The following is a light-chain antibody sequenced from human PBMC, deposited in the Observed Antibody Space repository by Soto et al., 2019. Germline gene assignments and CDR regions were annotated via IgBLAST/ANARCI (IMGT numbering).Light chain of an antibody. CDR1: QTVRNNY. CDR2: DAS. Sequence: EFVLTQSPGTLSLSPGERATLSCRASQTVRNNYLARYQQKPGQAPRLLIYDASSRATGIPDRFSGGGSGTDFTLTISRLEPEDFAVYYCQQFSSYPLTCGGGPKVEIK. CDR3: QQFSSYPLT. J-gene: IGKJ4*01. V-gene: IGKV3-20*01.